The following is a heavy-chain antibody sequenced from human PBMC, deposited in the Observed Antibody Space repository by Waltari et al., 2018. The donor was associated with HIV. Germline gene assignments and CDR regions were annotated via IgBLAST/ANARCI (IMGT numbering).Heavy chain of an antibody. Sequence: QVQLVQSGAEVKKPGASVKVSCKASGYTFTSYAMHWVRQAPGQRLEWMGWINAGNGNTKYSQKFQGRVTITRDTSASTAYMELSSLRSEDTAVYYCARDLLVLGGAFDYWGQGTLVTVSS. CDR2: INAGNGNT. V-gene: IGHV1-3*01. CDR1: GYTFTSYA. D-gene: IGHD2-21*01. CDR3: ARDLLVLGGAFDY. J-gene: IGHJ4*02.